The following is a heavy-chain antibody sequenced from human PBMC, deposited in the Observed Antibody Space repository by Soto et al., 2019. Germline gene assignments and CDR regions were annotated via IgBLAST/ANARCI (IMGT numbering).Heavy chain of an antibody. Sequence: LRLSCAVSGFTFSSYSMSWVRQAAGKGLGWVAHITASGGTTYYADSVQGRFTISSDTSRNTLYLQMNSLRAEDTALYYCAKCMQAYWNYDAHHIWGQGTMVTVSS. CDR1: GFTFSSYS. D-gene: IGHD1-7*01. CDR2: ITASGGTT. V-gene: IGHV3-23*01. J-gene: IGHJ3*02. CDR3: AKCMQAYWNYDAHHI.